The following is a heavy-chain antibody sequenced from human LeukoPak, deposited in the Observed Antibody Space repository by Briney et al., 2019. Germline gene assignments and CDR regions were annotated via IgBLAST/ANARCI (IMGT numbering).Heavy chain of an antibody. Sequence: GGSLRLSCAASGFTFSSYWMHWVRQAPGKGLVWVSRIDNDGSTTYYTGSVKGRFTISRDNAKNTLYLQMNSLRAEDTAVYYCLRGGNDCWGQGTLVTVSS. CDR1: GFTFSSYW. D-gene: IGHD6-25*01. CDR3: LRGGNDC. V-gene: IGHV3-74*01. CDR2: IDNDGSTT. J-gene: IGHJ4*02.